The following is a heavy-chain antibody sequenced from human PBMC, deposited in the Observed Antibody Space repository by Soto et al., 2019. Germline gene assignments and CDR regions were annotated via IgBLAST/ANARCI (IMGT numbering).Heavy chain of an antibody. J-gene: IGHJ4*02. CDR3: AKDIGSGY. D-gene: IGHD3-10*01. CDR1: GFTFTNYA. CDR2: ISGGSGAT. Sequence: GGSLRLSCAASGFTFTNYALSWVRQAPGKGLEWVSSISGGSGATYYADSVKGRFTISRDNSKNTLYLQMNSLRAEDTAVYYCAKDIGSGYWGQGTLVTVSS. V-gene: IGHV3-23*01.